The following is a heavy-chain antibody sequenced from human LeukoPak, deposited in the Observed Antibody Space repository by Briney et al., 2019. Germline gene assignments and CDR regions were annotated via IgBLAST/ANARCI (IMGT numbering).Heavy chain of an antibody. CDR3: ARDLIFHFRGYSYGYSVPYYYMDV. J-gene: IGHJ6*03. CDR1: GGSISSSNW. D-gene: IGHD5-18*01. V-gene: IGHV4-4*02. CDR2: IYHGGST. Sequence: PSETLSLTCAVSGGSISSSNWWSWVRQPPGKGLEWIGEIYHGGSTNYNPSLKSRVTISVDTSKNQFSLKLSSVTAADTAVYYCARDLIFHFRGYSYGYSVPYYYMDVWGKGTTVTVSS.